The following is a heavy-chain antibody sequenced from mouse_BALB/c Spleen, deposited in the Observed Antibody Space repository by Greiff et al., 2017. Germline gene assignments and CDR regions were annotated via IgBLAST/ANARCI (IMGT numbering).Heavy chain of an antibody. Sequence: QVQLQQSGPGLVAPSQSLSITCTASGFSLTSYGVHWVRQPPGQGLEWLGVIWAGGSTNYNSALMSRLSISKDNSKSQVFLKMNSLQTDDTAMYYCARDYYDSSYYAMDYWGQGTSVTVSS. CDR2: IWAGGST. J-gene: IGHJ4*01. CDR3: ARDYYDSSYYAMDY. V-gene: IGHV2-9*02. CDR1: GFSLTSYG. D-gene: IGHD1-1*01.